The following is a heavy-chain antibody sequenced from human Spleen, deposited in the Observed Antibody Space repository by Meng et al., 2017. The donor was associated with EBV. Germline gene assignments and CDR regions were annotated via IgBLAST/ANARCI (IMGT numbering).Heavy chain of an antibody. J-gene: IGHJ4*02. CDR2: ISASGDRT. CDR3: AKDFEGGY. CDR1: GFTFSSFA. D-gene: IGHD3-16*01. V-gene: IGHV3-23*01. Sequence: EGRLWGCGGGFVQRGCSRRLYCAAFGFTFSSFAMSWVRQAPGKGLDWVSAISASGDRTYYADSVKGRFTISRDNSKNTLYLEMNSLRAEDTALYYCAKDFEGGYWGQGTLVTVSS.